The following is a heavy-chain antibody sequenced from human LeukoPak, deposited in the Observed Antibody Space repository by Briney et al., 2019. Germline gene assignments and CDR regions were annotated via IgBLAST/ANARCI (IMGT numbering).Heavy chain of an antibody. D-gene: IGHD1-26*01. V-gene: IGHV4-34*01. CDR1: GGSFSGYY. CDR3: ARGGNSWFDP. J-gene: IGHJ5*02. CDR2: INHSGST. Sequence: PSETLSLTCAVYGGSFSGYYWSWIRQPPGKGLEWIGEINHSGSTNYNPSLKSRVTISVDTSKNQFSLKLSSVTAADTAVYYCARGGNSWFDPWGQGTLVTVSS.